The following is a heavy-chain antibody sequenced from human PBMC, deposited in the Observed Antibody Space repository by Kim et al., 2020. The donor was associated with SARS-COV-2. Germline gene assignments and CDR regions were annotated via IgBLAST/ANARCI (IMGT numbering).Heavy chain of an antibody. D-gene: IGHD4-17*01. Sequence: YAASVKGRFTISRDDSKSIAYLQMNSLKTEDTAVYYCTRASLFYGDYSDYWGQGTLVTVSS. CDR3: TRASLFYGDYSDY. J-gene: IGHJ4*02. V-gene: IGHV3-49*02.